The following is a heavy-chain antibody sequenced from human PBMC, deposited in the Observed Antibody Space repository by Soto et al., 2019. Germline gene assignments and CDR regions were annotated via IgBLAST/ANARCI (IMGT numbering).Heavy chain of an antibody. D-gene: IGHD3-9*01. J-gene: IGHJ4*02. V-gene: IGHV3-30-3*01. CDR3: AREQRRYFVWSRFDY. CDR2: ISYDGSNK. Sequence: QVPLVESGGGVVQPGRSLRLSCAASGFTFSSYAMHWVRQAPGKGLEWVAVISYDGSNKYYADSVKGRFTISEDNSQNTQYQKMSNLRAEDTAVYYCAREQRRYFVWSRFDYGGQGTLVTVSS. CDR1: GFTFSSYA.